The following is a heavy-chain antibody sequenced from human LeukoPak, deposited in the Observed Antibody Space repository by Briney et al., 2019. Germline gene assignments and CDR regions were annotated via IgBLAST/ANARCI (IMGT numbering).Heavy chain of an antibody. CDR1: GGTFSSYA. Sequence: SVKVSCKASGGTFSSYAISWVRQAPGQGLEWMGGIIPIFGTANYAQKFQGRVTITADESTSTAYMELSSLRSEDTAVYYCATDPGIAAAGAGPEKGAFDIWGQGTMVTVSS. CDR3: ATDPGIAAAGAGPEKGAFDI. D-gene: IGHD6-13*01. CDR2: IIPIFGTA. V-gene: IGHV1-69*13. J-gene: IGHJ3*02.